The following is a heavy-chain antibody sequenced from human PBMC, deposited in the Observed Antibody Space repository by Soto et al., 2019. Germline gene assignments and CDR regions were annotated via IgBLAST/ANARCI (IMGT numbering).Heavy chain of an antibody. Sequence: GCLRLSCTASGFTFSSYVMHWVRQAPGKGLEWVEVIWYDGSNKYYADSVKGRFTISRDNSKNTLYLQMNSLRAEDTAVYYCAREXWGSSWYSFYYYYGMDVWGQGTTVTVSS. D-gene: IGHD6-13*01. V-gene: IGHV3-33*01. CDR1: GFTFSSYV. CDR3: AREXWGSSWYSFYYYYGMDV. CDR2: IWYDGSNK. J-gene: IGHJ6*02.